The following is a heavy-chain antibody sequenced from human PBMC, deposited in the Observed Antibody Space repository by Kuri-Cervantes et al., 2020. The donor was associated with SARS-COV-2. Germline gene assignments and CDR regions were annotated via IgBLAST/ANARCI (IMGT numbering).Heavy chain of an antibody. CDR2: IYGSDERT. CDR3: AKDGYNWGDYFDY. CDR1: GFDFKIYA. J-gene: IGHJ4*02. Sequence: GESLKISGTAFGFDFKIYAMSWVRQAPGKGLEWVSSIYGSDERTYYADSVKGRFTVSRDNLRNTLYLEMNSLRAEDTALYFCAKDGYNWGDYFDYWGQGTLVTVSS. D-gene: IGHD1-1*01. V-gene: IGHV3-23*01.